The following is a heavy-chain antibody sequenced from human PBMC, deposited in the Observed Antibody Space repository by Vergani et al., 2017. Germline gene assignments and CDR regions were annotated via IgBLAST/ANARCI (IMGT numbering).Heavy chain of an antibody. CDR1: GITFKNAW. CDR3: YTDYHDY. J-gene: IGHJ4*02. V-gene: IGHV3-15*01. CDR2: IRSKNDGGTA. D-gene: IGHD2-2*02. Sequence: EGQVVESGGGLIKPGGSLRLPCVVSGITFKNAWINWVRQAPGKGLEWIGRIRSKNDGGTADYAAPLKGRFTISRDDSKDSAFLLVNNLKTEDTAVYFCYTDYHDYWGQGTLVTVSS.